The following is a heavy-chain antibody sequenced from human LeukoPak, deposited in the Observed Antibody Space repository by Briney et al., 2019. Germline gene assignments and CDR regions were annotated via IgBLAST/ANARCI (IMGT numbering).Heavy chain of an antibody. Sequence: SGGSLRLSCAASGFTFSSHGMHWVRQAPGKGLEWVAFIRFDGSNKEYADSVKGRFTISRDNAKNSLYLQMNSLRAEDTAVYYCARSVAYNWNYGWYFDLWGRGTLVTVSS. CDR1: GFTFSSHG. CDR2: IRFDGSNK. D-gene: IGHD1-7*01. CDR3: ARSVAYNWNYGWYFDL. J-gene: IGHJ2*01. V-gene: IGHV3-30*02.